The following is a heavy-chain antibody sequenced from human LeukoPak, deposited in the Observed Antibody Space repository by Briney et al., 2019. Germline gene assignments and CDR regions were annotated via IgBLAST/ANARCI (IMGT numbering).Heavy chain of an antibody. CDR2: ISRSSGSSI. CDR1: GFTFSNYE. V-gene: IGHV3-48*03. D-gene: IGHD6-19*01. J-gene: IGHJ4*02. CDR3: ARDSSGWYYFDY. Sequence: GGSLRLSCAASGFTFSNYEMNWVCQAPGKGLEWVSYISRSSGSSIYYAGSVKGRFTISRDNAKNSLYLQMNSLRAEDTAVYYCARDSSGWYYFDYWGQGILVTVSS.